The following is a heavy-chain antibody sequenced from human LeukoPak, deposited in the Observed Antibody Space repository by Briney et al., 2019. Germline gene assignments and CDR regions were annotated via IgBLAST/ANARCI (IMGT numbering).Heavy chain of an antibody. D-gene: IGHD7-27*01. V-gene: IGHV3-64*01. Sequence: PGGSLRLSCAASGFTFSSYAMHWVRQAPGKGLEYVSGISSNGGSTYYANSVKGRFTISRDNSKNTLYLQMGSLRAEDTAVYYCARDWELGSGAFDIWGQGTMVTVSS. CDR2: ISSNGGST. J-gene: IGHJ3*02. CDR3: ARDWELGSGAFDI. CDR1: GFTFSSYA.